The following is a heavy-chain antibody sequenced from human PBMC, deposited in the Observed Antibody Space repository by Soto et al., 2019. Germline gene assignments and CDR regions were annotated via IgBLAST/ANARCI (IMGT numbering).Heavy chain of an antibody. Sequence: EEQLLESGGDLVQPGGSLRLSCAASGFTFSDHAMTWVRQAPGKGLQWVSTIDAGGGATWDADSVRGRFTISRDNSKNTLSLQMNNLRPEDTAVYYCAKDGHRQDWYDHMDVWGKGTTVTVSS. CDR2: IDAGGGAT. CDR1: GFTFSDHA. D-gene: IGHD3-3*01. V-gene: IGHV3-23*01. CDR3: AKDGHRQDWYDHMDV. J-gene: IGHJ6*03.